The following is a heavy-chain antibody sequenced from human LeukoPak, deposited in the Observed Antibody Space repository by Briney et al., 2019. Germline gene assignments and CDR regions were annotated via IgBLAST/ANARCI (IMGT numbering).Heavy chain of an antibody. V-gene: IGHV4-39*01. CDR2: IYYTGST. Sequence: SETLSLTCTVSGGSISSSSYCWGWIRQPPGKGLEWIGSIYYTGSTYYNPSLKSRVTISIDTSKNQFSLKLTSVAAPDTALYYCARHQPPSTLFPGKPVTGPFDYWGQGTLVTVSS. CDR3: ARHQPPSTLFPGKPVTGPFDY. D-gene: IGHD6-19*01. CDR1: GGSISSSSYC. J-gene: IGHJ4*02.